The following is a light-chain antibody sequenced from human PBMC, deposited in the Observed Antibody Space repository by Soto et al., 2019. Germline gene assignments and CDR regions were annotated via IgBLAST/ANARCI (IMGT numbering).Light chain of an antibody. V-gene: IGLV1-44*01. Sequence: QSVLTQPPSASEAPGQRVSISCSGSSSNIGSNTVNWYQQLPGTAPKLLIYSNYQRPSGVPDRFSGSKSGTSASLAISGLQSEDEADYYCAAWDDGLNGYVFGTGTKLTVL. CDR2: SNY. J-gene: IGLJ1*01. CDR1: SSNIGSNT. CDR3: AAWDDGLNGYV.